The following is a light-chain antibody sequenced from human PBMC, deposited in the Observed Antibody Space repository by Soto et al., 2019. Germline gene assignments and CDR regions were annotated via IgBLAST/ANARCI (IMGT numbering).Light chain of an antibody. Sequence: EMVLTQSPGTLSLSPGERATLSCRASQSVSSSYLAWYQQKPGQAPRLLIYGASSRATGIPDRFSGSESGTDFTLTISILEPEDFALYYCQQYCSSPSFTFGPGTKVDIK. V-gene: IGKV3-20*01. CDR2: GAS. CDR1: QSVSSSY. CDR3: QQYCSSPSFT. J-gene: IGKJ3*01.